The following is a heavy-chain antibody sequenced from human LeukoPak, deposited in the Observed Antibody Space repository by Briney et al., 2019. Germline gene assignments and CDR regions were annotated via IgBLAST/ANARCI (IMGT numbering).Heavy chain of an antibody. CDR2: ISAYNGNT. J-gene: IGHJ4*02. D-gene: IGHD3-3*01. Sequence: ASVKVSCKASGYTFTSYGISWVRQAPGQGLEWMGWISAYNGNTNYAQKLQGRVTMTTDTSTSTAYMELRSLRSDDTAVCYCASFWSGLYYFDYWGQGTLVTVSS. CDR3: ASFWSGLYYFDY. CDR1: GYTFTSYG. V-gene: IGHV1-18*01.